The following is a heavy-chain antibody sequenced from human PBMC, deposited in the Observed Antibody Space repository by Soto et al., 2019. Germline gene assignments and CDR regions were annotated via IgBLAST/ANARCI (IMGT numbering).Heavy chain of an antibody. CDR2: IYHSGST. Sequence: QLPLQESGSGLVKPSQTLSLTCAVSGGSISSGGYSWSWIRQPPGKGLEWIGYIYHSGSTYYNPSLKSRVTISVDRSKNQFSLKLSSVTAADTAVYYCARSPDYGDYVGWFDPWGQGTLVTVSS. CDR3: ARSPDYGDYVGWFDP. V-gene: IGHV4-30-2*01. J-gene: IGHJ5*02. CDR1: GGSISSGGYS. D-gene: IGHD4-17*01.